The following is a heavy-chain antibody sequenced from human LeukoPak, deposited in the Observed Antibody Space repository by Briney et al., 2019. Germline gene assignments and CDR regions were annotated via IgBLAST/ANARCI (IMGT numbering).Heavy chain of an antibody. CDR3: ARSLGGSFDY. CDR2: INSAGSST. D-gene: IGHD1-26*01. V-gene: IGHV3-74*01. Sequence: GGSLRLSCAASGFTFSNTWMSWVRQAPGKGLVWVSRINSAGSSTSYADSVKGRFTISRDNAKNTLFLQMNSLRAEDTAVYYCARSLGGSFDYWGQGTLVTVSS. CDR1: GFTFSNTW. J-gene: IGHJ4*02.